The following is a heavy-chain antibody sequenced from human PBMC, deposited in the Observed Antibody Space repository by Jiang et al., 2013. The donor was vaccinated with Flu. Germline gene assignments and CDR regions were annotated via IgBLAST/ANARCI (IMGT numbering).Heavy chain of an antibody. CDR2: IDPSDSYT. J-gene: IGHJ4*02. CDR3: ARRSGNCSSTSCYTDY. Sequence: GAEVKKPGESLRISCKGSGYSFTSYWISWVRQMPGKGLEWMGRIDPSDSYTNYSPSFQGHVTISADKSISTAYLQWSSLKASDTAMYYCARRSGNCSSTSCYTDYWGQGTLVTVSS. V-gene: IGHV5-10-1*01. D-gene: IGHD2-2*02. CDR1: GYSFTSYW.